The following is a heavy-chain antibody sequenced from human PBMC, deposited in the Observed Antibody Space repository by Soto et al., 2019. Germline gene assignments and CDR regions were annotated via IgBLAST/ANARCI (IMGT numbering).Heavy chain of an antibody. D-gene: IGHD3-10*01. CDR1: GGSISSGDYY. J-gene: IGHJ6*02. Sequence: PSETLSLTCTVSGGSISSGDYYWSWIRQPPGKGLEWIGYIYYSGSTYYNPSLKSRVTISVDTSKNQFSLKLSSVTAADTAVYYCARDRRFGELSASYYYGMDVWGQGTTVTVSS. CDR3: ARDRRFGELSASYYYGMDV. CDR2: IYYSGST. V-gene: IGHV4-30-4*01.